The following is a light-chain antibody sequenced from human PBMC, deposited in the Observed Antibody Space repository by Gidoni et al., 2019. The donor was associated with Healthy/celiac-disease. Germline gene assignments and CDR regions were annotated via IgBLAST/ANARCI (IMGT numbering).Light chain of an antibody. CDR3: QQYYSTPQT. V-gene: IGKV4-1*01. CDR1: QSVLYSSNNKNY. CDR2: WAS. Sequence: IVLTQSPDSLAGSLGERATINCKSNQSVLYSSNNKNYLAWYQQKPGQPPKLLIYWASTRESGVPDRFSGSGSGTDFTLTISSLQAEDVAVYHCQQYYSTPQTFXXXTKVEIK. J-gene: IGKJ1*01.